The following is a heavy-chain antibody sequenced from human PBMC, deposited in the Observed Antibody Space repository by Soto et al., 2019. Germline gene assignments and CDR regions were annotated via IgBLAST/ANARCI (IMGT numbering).Heavy chain of an antibody. CDR2: IYYSGNT. CDR3: ARIPVVVPVAISGGSDYYCGTDV. J-gene: IGHJ6*04. D-gene: IGHD2-2*01. V-gene: IGHV4-59*01. Sequence: PSENLALTCAVSGGSSGSYYCTWIRQPPGKGLEWIGYIYYSGNTNYNPSLKSRVTISVDTSKNQFSLNLRSVTAADTAVYYCARIPVVVPVAISGGSDYYCGTDVWGTGPTATVFS. CDR1: GGSSGSYY.